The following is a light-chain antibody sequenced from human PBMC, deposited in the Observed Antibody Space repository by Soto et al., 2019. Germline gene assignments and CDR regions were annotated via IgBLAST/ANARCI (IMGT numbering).Light chain of an antibody. Sequence: EIVLTQSPATLSLSPGERATLSCRASQSVNNYLAWYQQKPGQAPRLLIYDASNRATGIPARFSASGSGTDFTLTISSLEPEYFAVYYCQHRSSWPRSFGQGTKVEVK. CDR3: QHRSSWPRS. V-gene: IGKV3-11*01. J-gene: IGKJ2*01. CDR1: QSVNNY. CDR2: DAS.